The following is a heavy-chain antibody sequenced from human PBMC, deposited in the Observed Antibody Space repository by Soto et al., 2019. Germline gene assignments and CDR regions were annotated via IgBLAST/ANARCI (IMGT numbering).Heavy chain of an antibody. Sequence: QVQLVQSGAELKKPGASVKVSCRASGYTFSNYYIHWVRQAPGQGLEWMGIINPSGGSTSYAQKFQGRVTMTRDTSASTVYMELRRLRSEDTAVYYCARGLLLWLGELSKFDPWGQGTLVTVSS. CDR1: GYTFSNYY. J-gene: IGHJ5*02. V-gene: IGHV1-46*03. CDR3: ARGLLLWLGELSKFDP. CDR2: INPSGGST. D-gene: IGHD3-10*01.